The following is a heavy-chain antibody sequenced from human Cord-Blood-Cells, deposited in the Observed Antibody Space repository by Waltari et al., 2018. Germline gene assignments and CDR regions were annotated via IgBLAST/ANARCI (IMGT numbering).Heavy chain of an antibody. CDR1: GRAFTGYS. CDR2: INHSGST. D-gene: IGHD6-13*01. CDR3: ARSSSSDALDI. V-gene: IGHV4-34*01. Sequence: QVQPQTGGAGLLQRSATLPLSCSGPGRAFTGYSYTWLRQPPGQGLEWIGEINHSGSTNYNPSLKSRVTISVDTSKIQFSLKLSSVTAADTAVYYCARSSSSDALDIGGQGTMVTVSS. J-gene: IGHJ3*02.